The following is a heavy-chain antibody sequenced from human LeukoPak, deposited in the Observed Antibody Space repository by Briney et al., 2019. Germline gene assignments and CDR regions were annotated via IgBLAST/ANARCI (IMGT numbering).Heavy chain of an antibody. D-gene: IGHD4-17*01. CDR1: GGTFSSYT. CDR3: ARDIRVDYGHYCYGMDV. Sequence: SVEVSCKASGGTFSSYTISWVRQAPGQGLEWMGRIIPMVGVANYAQKFQGRVTIIADKSTSTAYMELSSLRSEGTAVYYCARDIRVDYGHYCYGMDVWGQGTTVTVSS. J-gene: IGHJ6*02. CDR2: IIPMVGVA. V-gene: IGHV1-69*10.